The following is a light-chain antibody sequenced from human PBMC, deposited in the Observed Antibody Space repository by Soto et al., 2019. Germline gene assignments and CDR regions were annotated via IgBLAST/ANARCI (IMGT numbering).Light chain of an antibody. CDR2: SVS. Sequence: DVVLTQTPLSSPVTLGQPASISCRSSQSLLHSDGTTYLSWLHQRPGQPPRLLIYSVSNRLSGVPDRFSGSGAGTDFTLKISRVEAEDVGVYYCMHATQYPPYTFGQGTKLEI. V-gene: IGKV2-24*01. CDR3: MHATQYPPYT. CDR1: QSLLHSDGTTY. J-gene: IGKJ2*01.